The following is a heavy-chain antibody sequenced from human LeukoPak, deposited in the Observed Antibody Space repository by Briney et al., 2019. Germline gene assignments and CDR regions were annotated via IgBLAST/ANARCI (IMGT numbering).Heavy chain of an antibody. Sequence: AGGSLRLSCAASGFIFNNYVMHWVRQAPGKGLEWVAVIWYDGSNKYYAVSVKGRFTISRDNSKNTLYLQMNSLRAEDTAVYYCARYVTTVTYFDHWGQGTLVTVSS. CDR3: ARYVTTVTYFDH. J-gene: IGHJ4*02. D-gene: IGHD4-17*01. V-gene: IGHV3-33*08. CDR1: GFIFNNYV. CDR2: IWYDGSNK.